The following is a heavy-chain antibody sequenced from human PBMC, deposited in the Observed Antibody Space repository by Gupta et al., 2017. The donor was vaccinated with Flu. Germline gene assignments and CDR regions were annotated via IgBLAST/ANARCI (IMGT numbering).Heavy chain of an antibody. CDR3: AKFGSGSYYHFDY. D-gene: IGHD3-10*01. J-gene: IGHJ4*02. Sequence: EVQLLESGGGLVQPGGSLRLSCAASGFTFSSYAMSWFRQAPGKGLEWVSAISGSGGSTYYADSVKGRFTISRDNSKNTLYLQMNSLRAEDTAVYYCAKFGSGSYYHFDYWGQGTLVTVSS. V-gene: IGHV3-23*01. CDR1: GFTFSSYA. CDR2: ISGSGGST.